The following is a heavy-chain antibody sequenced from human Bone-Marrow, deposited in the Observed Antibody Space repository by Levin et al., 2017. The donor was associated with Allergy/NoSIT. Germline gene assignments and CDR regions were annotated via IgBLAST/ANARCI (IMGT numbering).Heavy chain of an antibody. J-gene: IGHJ4*02. Sequence: SETLSLTCAVYGGSFSGYYWSWIRQPPGKGLEWIGEINHSGTTNYNPSLKSRVTISVDTSKNQFSLNLNSVTAADTAFYYCAREGDSVTRFDHWGQGTLVTVSS. D-gene: IGHD2-21*02. CDR1: GGSFSGYY. CDR3: AREGDSVTRFDH. V-gene: IGHV4-34*01. CDR2: INHSGTT.